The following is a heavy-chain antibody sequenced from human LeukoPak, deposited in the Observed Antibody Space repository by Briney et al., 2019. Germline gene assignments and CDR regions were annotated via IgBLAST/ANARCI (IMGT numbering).Heavy chain of an antibody. V-gene: IGHV3-7*01. CDR2: IKQDGSEK. D-gene: IGHD3-10*01. Sequence: GGSLRLSCAASGFTFSSCWMSWVRQAPGKGLEWVANIKQDGSEKYYVDSVKGRFTISRDNAKNSLYLQMNSLRAEDTAVYYCARVSITMVRGVIINYYYYMDVWGKGTTVTVSS. CDR1: GFTFSSCW. CDR3: ARVSITMVRGVIINYYYYMDV. J-gene: IGHJ6*03.